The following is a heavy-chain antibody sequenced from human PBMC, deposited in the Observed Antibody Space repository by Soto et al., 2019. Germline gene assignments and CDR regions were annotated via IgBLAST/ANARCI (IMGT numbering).Heavy chain of an antibody. J-gene: IGHJ4*02. D-gene: IGHD1-26*01. CDR2: IYSSGSA. Sequence: SETLSLTCTVSRASIYTYSWTWIRQPAGKGLQWIGHIYSSGSANYSPSLKSRVSMSVDSSKNQIPLKLSSVTAADTAVYYCATIVGANDYWGQGTLVTVSS. CDR1: RASIYTYS. V-gene: IGHV4-4*07. CDR3: ATIVGANDY.